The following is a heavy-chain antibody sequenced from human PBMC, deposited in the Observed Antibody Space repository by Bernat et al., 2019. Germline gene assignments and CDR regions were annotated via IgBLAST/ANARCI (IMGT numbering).Heavy chain of an antibody. Sequence: QVQLVESGGGLVKPGGSLRLPCAASGFTFSDYYMSWIRQAPGKGLEWVSYISSSSSYTNYADSVNGRFTISGDNAKNSLYLQMSSLGAEEPAGYYCATPITSAFDIWGRGTMVTVSS. CDR3: ATPITSAFDI. CDR1: GFTFSDYY. CDR2: ISSSSSYT. J-gene: IGHJ3*02. D-gene: IGHD3-10*01. V-gene: IGHV3-11*06.